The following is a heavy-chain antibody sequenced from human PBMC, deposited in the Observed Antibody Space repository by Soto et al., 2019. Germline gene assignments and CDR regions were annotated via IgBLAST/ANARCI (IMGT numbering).Heavy chain of an antibody. Sequence: EVPLVESGGGLIQPGGSLKLSCAASGFAVSTNYMTWVRQAPGKGLEWVSVLYSGGNTYYADSVKGRFTISRDNSKNTLYLQMNSLRAEDTAVYYCARDKNGLDVWGQGTTVTVSS. CDR3: ARDKNGLDV. CDR2: LYSGGNT. V-gene: IGHV3-53*01. J-gene: IGHJ6*02. CDR1: GFAVSTNY.